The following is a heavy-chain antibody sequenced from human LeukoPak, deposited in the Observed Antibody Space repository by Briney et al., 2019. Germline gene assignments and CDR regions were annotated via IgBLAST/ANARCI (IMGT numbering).Heavy chain of an antibody. D-gene: IGHD5-18*01. CDR3: VRDLGVDTSMIFFDF. CDR1: GYSVTRCG. Sequence: GTSVKVSCKASGYSVTRCGISWVRQAPGQGVEGMGWSSVYNCNTNYVPTFQGSVTITTATSTSTPYIELRSLRSDDTPVFYCVRDLGVDTSMIFFDFWGQGTLVTVSS. V-gene: IGHV1-18*01. CDR2: SSVYNCNT. J-gene: IGHJ4*02.